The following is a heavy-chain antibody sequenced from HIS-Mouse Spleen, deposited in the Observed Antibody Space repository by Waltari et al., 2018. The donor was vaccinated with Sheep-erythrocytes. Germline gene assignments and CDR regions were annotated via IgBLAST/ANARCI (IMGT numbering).Heavy chain of an antibody. CDR1: GFPFGGYG. V-gene: IGHV3-30*18. CDR3: AKDPANWDAFDI. J-gene: IGHJ3*02. Sequence: QVQLVESGGGVVQPGRSLRLSCAASGFPFGGYGMHWVRQAPGKGLEWVAVISYDGSNKYYADSVKGRFTISRDNSKNTLYLLMNSLRAEDTAVYYCAKDPANWDAFDIWGQGTMVTVSS. CDR2: ISYDGSNK. D-gene: IGHD7-27*01.